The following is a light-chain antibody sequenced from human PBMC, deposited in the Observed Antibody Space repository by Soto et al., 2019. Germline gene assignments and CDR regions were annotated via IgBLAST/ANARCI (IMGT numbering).Light chain of an antibody. V-gene: IGKV3-15*01. J-gene: IGKJ4*01. CDR1: QSVSSN. CDR3: QQYNDWPPLT. Sequence: EIVMTQSPATLSVSPGERATLSCKASQSVSSNLAWYQQKPGQAPRLVIYGASSRATGIPARFSGSGSGTEFTLTISSLKSEDFAVYYCQQYNDWPPLTFGGGTKVEIK. CDR2: GAS.